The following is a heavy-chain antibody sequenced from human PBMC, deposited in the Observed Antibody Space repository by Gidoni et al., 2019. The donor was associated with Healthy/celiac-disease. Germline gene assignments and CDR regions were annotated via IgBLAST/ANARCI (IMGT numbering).Heavy chain of an antibody. D-gene: IGHD5-18*01. CDR3: AKVRSIWIQRFYYYGMDV. J-gene: IGHJ6*02. V-gene: IGHV3-23*04. CDR1: GLTFSSYP. CDR2: ISGSGGST. Sequence: EVQLVESGGGLVQPGGSLRLSCAASGLTFSSYPGSWVRQAPGKGLGWVSAISGSGGSTYYADSVKGRFTISRDNSKNTLYLQMNSLRAEDTAVYYCAKVRSIWIQRFYYYGMDVWGQGTTVTVSS.